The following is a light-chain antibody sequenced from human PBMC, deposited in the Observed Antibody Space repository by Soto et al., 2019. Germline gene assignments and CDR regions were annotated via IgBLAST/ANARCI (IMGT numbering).Light chain of an antibody. CDR1: QSISSW. CDR3: QQYGSSGT. CDR2: KAS. Sequence: DILMTYSPSILSASAGDIVTITCRASQSISSWLAWYQQKPGKAPKLLIYKASGLESGVPSRFSGSGSGTDFTLTISRLEPEDFAMYYCQQYGSSGTFGQVTKVDNK. J-gene: IGKJ1*01. V-gene: IGKV1-5*03.